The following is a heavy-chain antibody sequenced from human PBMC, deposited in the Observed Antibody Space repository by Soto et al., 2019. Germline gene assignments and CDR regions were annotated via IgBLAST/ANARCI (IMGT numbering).Heavy chain of an antibody. CDR2: IYYSGST. CDR1: GGSISSGDYY. CDR3: ARDLQQLVDYYYYGMDV. D-gene: IGHD6-13*01. V-gene: IGHV4-30-4*01. J-gene: IGHJ6*02. Sequence: PSETLSLTCTVSGGSISSGDYYWSWIRQPPGKGLEWIGYIYYSGSTYYNPSLKSRVTISVDTSKNQFSPKLSSVTAADTAVYYCARDLQQLVDYYYYGMDVWGQGTTVTVSS.